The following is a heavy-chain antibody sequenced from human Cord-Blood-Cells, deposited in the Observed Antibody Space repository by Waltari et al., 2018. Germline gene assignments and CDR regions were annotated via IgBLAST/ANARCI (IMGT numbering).Heavy chain of an antibody. J-gene: IGHJ4*02. D-gene: IGHD2-2*02. CDR1: GGTFSSYA. V-gene: IGHV1-69*09. CDR2: IIPILGIA. CDR3: ARDDIVVVPAAILDY. Sequence: QVQLVQSGAEVKKPGSSVKVSCKASGGTFSSYANSWVRQAPGQGLEWMGRIIPILGIANDAQKFQGRVTITADKSTSTAYMELSSLRSEDTAVYYCARDDIVVVPAAILDYWGQGTLVTVSS.